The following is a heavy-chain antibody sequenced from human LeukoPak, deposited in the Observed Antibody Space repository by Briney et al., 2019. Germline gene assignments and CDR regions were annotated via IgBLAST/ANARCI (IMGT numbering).Heavy chain of an antibody. V-gene: IGHV3-23*01. CDR2: ISGSGGST. J-gene: IGHJ5*02. D-gene: IGHD6-13*01. Sequence: GGSLRLSCAASGFSFSSYAMSWVRQAPGKGLEWVSDISGSGGSTYHADSVKGRFTISRDTSKNTLYVQMNSRRAEDTAVYSCAKDVLPCKAPTGLFDPLGQGTLATVSS. CDR3: AKDVLPCKAPTGLFDP. CDR1: GFSFSSYA.